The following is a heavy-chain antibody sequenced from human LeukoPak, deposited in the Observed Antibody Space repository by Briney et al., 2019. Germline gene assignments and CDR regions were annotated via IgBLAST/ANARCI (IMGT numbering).Heavy chain of an antibody. J-gene: IGHJ4*02. CDR3: ARDSAYSGYDLGFDY. CDR1: GYTFTSYG. CDR2: ISAYNGNT. D-gene: IGHD5-12*01. V-gene: IGHV1-18*04. Sequence: ASVKVSCKASGYTFTSYGISWVRQAPGQGLEWMGWISAYNGNTIYAQKLQGRVTMTTDTSTSTAYMELRSLRSDDTAVYYCARDSAYSGYDLGFDYWGQGTLVTVSS.